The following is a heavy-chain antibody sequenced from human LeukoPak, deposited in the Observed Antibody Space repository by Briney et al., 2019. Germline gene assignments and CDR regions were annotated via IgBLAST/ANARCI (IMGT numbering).Heavy chain of an antibody. CDR3: ARHYLSDGILSTFDP. D-gene: IGHD2-2*01. Sequence: PSETLSLTCTVSGGSISSSPYYWGWIRQPPGKGLEWIGTIYYRGGTYSNPSLNSRVTISLDTSKNQFSLRLRSVTAADTALYYCARHYLSDGILSTFDPWGQGTLVTVSS. J-gene: IGHJ5*02. CDR1: GGSISSSPYY. CDR2: IYYRGGT. V-gene: IGHV4-39*01.